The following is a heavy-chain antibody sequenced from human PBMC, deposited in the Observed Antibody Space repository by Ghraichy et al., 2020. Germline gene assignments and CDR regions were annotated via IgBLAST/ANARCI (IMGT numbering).Heavy chain of an antibody. CDR1: GGSFSGYY. J-gene: IGHJ5*02. CDR2: INHSGST. Sequence: SETLSLTCAVYGGSFSGYYWSWIRQPPGKGLEWIGEINHSGSTNYNPSLKSRVTISVDTSKNQFSLKLSSVTAADTAVYYCARGAGRGAAATPGNWFDPWGQGTLVTVSS. D-gene: IGHD6-13*01. V-gene: IGHV4-34*01. CDR3: ARGAGRGAAATPGNWFDP.